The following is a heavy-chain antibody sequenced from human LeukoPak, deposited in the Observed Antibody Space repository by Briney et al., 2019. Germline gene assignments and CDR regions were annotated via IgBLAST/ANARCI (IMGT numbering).Heavy chain of an antibody. Sequence: GASVKVSCKTCGYTFTGNYMHWVRQAPGQGLEWMGWINPKSGDTKYAQKFQGRVTVTRDTSSSTSYLELSRLRSDDTAIYYCARSQHNTFDPWGRGTLVTVSS. V-gene: IGHV1-2*02. CDR3: ARSQHNTFDP. CDR2: INPKSGDT. CDR1: GYTFTGNY. D-gene: IGHD1-1*01. J-gene: IGHJ5*02.